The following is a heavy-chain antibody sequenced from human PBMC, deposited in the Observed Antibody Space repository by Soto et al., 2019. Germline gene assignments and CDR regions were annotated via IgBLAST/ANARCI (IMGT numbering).Heavy chain of an antibody. D-gene: IGHD4-17*01. J-gene: IGHJ5*02. CDR3: ARDGTTVTTKSKLNNCFDP. Sequence: ASVKVSCKASGYTFTSYGISWVRQAPGQGLEWMGWISAYNGNANYAQKLQGRVTMTTDTSTSTAYMELRSLRSDDTAVYYCARDGTTVTTKSKLNNCFDPWRQGTLVTVSS. CDR2: ISAYNGNA. V-gene: IGHV1-18*01. CDR1: GYTFTSYG.